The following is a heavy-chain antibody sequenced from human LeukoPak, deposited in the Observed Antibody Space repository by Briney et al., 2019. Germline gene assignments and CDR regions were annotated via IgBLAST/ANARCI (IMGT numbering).Heavy chain of an antibody. D-gene: IGHD5-12*01. CDR1: GYTFTTYY. V-gene: IGHV1-2*02. CDR3: ARGPGGGYDWLGH. J-gene: IGHJ4*02. CDR2: SNPSSGGT. Sequence: AAVKVSCKTSGYTFTTYYMHWVRQALGQGLEWMGWSNPSSGGTKYAQKFQGRVTMTRDTSISTAYMELSRLRSDDTAVYYCARGPGGGYDWLGHWGQGTLVTVSS.